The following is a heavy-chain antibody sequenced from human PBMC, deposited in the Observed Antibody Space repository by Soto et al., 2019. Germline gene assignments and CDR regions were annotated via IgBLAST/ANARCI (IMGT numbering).Heavy chain of an antibody. CDR2: ISGSGGST. Sequence: EVQLLESGGGLVQPGGSLRLSCAASGFTFSSYAMSWVRQAPGKGLEWVSAISGSGGSTYYADSVKGRFTISRDNSKNTLYVQMNSLRVEDTAVYYCAKARADYSDTSGYPVDFWGQGALVTVSS. V-gene: IGHV3-23*01. J-gene: IGHJ4*02. CDR3: AKARADYSDTSGYPVDF. CDR1: GFTFSSYA. D-gene: IGHD3-22*01.